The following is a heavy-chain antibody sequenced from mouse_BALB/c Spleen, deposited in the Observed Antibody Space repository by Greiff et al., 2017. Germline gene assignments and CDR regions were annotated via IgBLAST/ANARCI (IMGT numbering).Heavy chain of an antibody. J-gene: IGHJ2*01. Sequence: EVQLQQSGPELVKPGASVKISCKASGYSFTGYYMHWVKQSHVKSLEWIGRINPYNGATSYNQNFKDKASLTVDKSSSTAYMELHSLTSEDSAVYYCARSIYGPNYFDYWGQGTTLTVSS. CDR2: INPYNGAT. D-gene: IGHD1-2*01. CDR3: ARSIYGPNYFDY. CDR1: GYSFTGYY. V-gene: IGHV1-26*01.